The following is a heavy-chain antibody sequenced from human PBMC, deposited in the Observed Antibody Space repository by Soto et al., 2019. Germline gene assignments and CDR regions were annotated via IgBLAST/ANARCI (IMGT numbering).Heavy chain of an antibody. CDR3: ARDLGPSGSYGWFDY. V-gene: IGHV1-69*13. CDR2: IIPIFGTA. CDR1: GGTFSSYA. J-gene: IGHJ4*02. Sequence: ASVKVSCKASGGTFSSYAISWVRQAPGQGLEWMGGIIPIFGTANYAQKFQGRVTITADESTSTAYMELSSLRSEDTAVYYCARDLGPSGSYGWFDYWGQGTLVTVSS. D-gene: IGHD1-26*01.